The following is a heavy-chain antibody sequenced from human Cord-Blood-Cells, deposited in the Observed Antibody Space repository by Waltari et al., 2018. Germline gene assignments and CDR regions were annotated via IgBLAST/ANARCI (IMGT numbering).Heavy chain of an antibody. J-gene: IGHJ6*02. D-gene: IGHD7-27*01. CDR2: IYYSGST. V-gene: IGHV4-31*03. CDR3: AGLIRGFLKLGRDV. Sequence: QVQLQESGPGLVKPSQTLSLTCTVSGGSISSGGYYWSWSLQHPGKGLEWIGYIYYSGSTYYNPSLKSRVTISVDTSKNQFSLKLSSVTAADTAVYYCAGLIRGFLKLGRDVWGQGTTVTVSS. CDR1: GGSISSGGYY.